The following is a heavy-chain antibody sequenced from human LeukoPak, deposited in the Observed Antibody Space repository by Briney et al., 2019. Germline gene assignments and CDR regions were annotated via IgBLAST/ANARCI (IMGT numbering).Heavy chain of an antibody. J-gene: IGHJ6*03. V-gene: IGHV1-2*02. D-gene: IGHD6-19*01. CDR2: INPNSGGT. Sequence: ASVKVSCKASGYTLTGYYMHWVRQAPGQGLEWMGWINPNSGGTNYAQKFQGRVTMTRDTSISTAYMELSRLRSDDTAVYYCARLHSSGWHYYYYYMDVWGKGTTVTVSS. CDR3: ARLHSSGWHYYYYYMDV. CDR1: GYTLTGYY.